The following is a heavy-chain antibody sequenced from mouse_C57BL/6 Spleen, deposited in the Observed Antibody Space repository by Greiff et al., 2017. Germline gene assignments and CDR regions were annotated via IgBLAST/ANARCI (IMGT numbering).Heavy chain of an antibody. J-gene: IGHJ4*01. CDR3: ARHEDKSNYGGYYAMDD. Sequence: QVQLQQSGAELVKPGASVKLSCKASGYTFTEYSIHWVKQRPGQGLEWIGWLYPGSGSTKYNEKFKDKATLTADKSSSTAYMELSRLTSEDSAVYFCARHEDKSNYGGYYAMDDWGQGTSVTVSS. CDR2: LYPGSGST. D-gene: IGHD2-5*01. CDR1: GYTFTEYS. V-gene: IGHV1-62-2*01.